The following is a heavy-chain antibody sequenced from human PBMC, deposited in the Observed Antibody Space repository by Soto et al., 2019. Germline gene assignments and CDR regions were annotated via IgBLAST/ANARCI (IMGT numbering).Heavy chain of an antibody. J-gene: IGHJ6*03. D-gene: IGHD2-2*01. CDR2: IYYSGST. Sequence: QVQLQESGPGLVKPSQTLSLTCTVSGGSISSGGYYWSWIRQHPGKGLEWIGYIYYSGSTYYNPSHQTRVTISVDPSKNQFSLKLSSVTAADTAVYYCARELGLPAATFVWGYYMDVWGKGTTVTVSS. CDR1: GGSISSGGYY. CDR3: ARELGLPAATFVWGYYMDV. V-gene: IGHV4-31*03.